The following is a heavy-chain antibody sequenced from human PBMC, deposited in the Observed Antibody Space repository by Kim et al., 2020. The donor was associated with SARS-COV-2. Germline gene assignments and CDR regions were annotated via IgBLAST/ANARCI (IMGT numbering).Heavy chain of an antibody. CDR2: INHSGST. D-gene: IGHD3-10*01. J-gene: IGHJ6*02. V-gene: IGHV4-34*01. CDR1: GGSFSGYY. CDR3: ASPTMVRPYYYGMDV. Sequence: SETLSLTCAVYGGSFSGYYWSWIRQPPGKGLEWIGEINHSGSTNYNPSLKSRVTISVDTSKNQFSLKLSSVTAADTAVYYCASPTMVRPYYYGMDVWGQGTTVTVSS.